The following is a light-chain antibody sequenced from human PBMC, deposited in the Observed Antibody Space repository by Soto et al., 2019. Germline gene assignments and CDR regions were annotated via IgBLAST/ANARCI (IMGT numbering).Light chain of an antibody. CDR1: RSISTF. J-gene: IGKJ4*01. CDR2: DAS. Sequence: DVQMTQSPSSLSASVGDRVNITCRASRSISTFLNWYQHKPGTAPNLLIYDASKLQSGVPSRFSGSASGADFTLIIGSLQPEDVPTYYCQQSDSIPSFGGGTKVE. CDR3: QQSDSIPS. V-gene: IGKV1-39*01.